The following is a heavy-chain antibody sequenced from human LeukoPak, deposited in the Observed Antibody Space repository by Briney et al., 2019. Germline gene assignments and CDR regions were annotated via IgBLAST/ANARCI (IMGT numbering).Heavy chain of an antibody. J-gene: IGHJ5*02. D-gene: IGHD3-9*01. CDR1: GYTFTGYY. Sequence: ASVKVSCKASGYTFTGYYMHWVRQAPGQGLEWMGWINPNSGGTNYAQKFQGRVTMTRDTSISTAYMELSRLRSDDTAVYYCARVQTYDILTGYSDNWFDPWGQGTLVTVSS. V-gene: IGHV1-2*02. CDR2: INPNSGGT. CDR3: ARVQTYDILTGYSDNWFDP.